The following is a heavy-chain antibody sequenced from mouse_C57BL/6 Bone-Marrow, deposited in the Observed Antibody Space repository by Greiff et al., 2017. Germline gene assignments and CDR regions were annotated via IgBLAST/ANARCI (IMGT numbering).Heavy chain of an antibody. CDR2: IDPSDSYT. CDR1: GYTFTSYW. V-gene: IGHV1-69*01. J-gene: IGHJ3*01. Sequence: QVQLQQPGAELVMPGASVKLSCKASGYTFTSYWMHWVKQRPGQGLEWIGEIDPSDSYTNYTQKFKGTSTLPVDKSSTTAYMQLSSLTSEDSAVYYGARDRYYGSSWFAYWGQGTLVTVSA. D-gene: IGHD1-1*01. CDR3: ARDRYYGSSWFAY.